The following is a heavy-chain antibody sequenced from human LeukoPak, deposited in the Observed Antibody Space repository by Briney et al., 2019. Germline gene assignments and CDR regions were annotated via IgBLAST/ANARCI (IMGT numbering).Heavy chain of an antibody. CDR1: GYSFTSYW. D-gene: IGHD6-19*01. CDR3: ARFPGEGSEQWLASGPFDY. J-gene: IGHJ4*02. V-gene: IGHV5-10-1*01. Sequence: GESLRISCKGSGYSFTSYWISWVRQMPGKGLEWMGRIDPSDSYTNYSPSFQGHVTISADKSISTAYLQWSSLKASDAAMYYCARFPGEGSEQWLASGPFDYWGQGTLVTVSS. CDR2: IDPSDSYT.